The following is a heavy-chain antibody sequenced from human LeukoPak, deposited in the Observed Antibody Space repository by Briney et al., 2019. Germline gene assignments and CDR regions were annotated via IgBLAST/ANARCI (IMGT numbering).Heavy chain of an antibody. CDR3: ARDQTYSGSGIYTYFDY. CDR1: GGSISSSTYY. CDR2: ISSTGST. J-gene: IGHJ4*02. D-gene: IGHD3-10*01. Sequence: NPSETLSLTCTVSGGSISSSTYYWVWIRQPAGKGLEYLGRISSTGSTNYNPSLRSRVTISADTSKNHFSLKLTSVTAADTAVYYCARDQTYSGSGIYTYFDYWGQGILVTVSS. V-gene: IGHV4-61*02.